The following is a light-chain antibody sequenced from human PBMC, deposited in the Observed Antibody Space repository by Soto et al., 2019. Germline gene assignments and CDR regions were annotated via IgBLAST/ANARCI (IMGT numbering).Light chain of an antibody. Sequence: QSVLTQPPSVSGAPGQRVTISCTGSSSNIGAGYDVHWYQQLPGTAPKLLIYGNSNRPSGVPDRFSGSKSGTSASLAITGLQDEDEADYYCQSYDSSLSGAVFGGGPQLTVL. CDR1: SSNIGAGYD. CDR2: GNS. V-gene: IGLV1-40*01. J-gene: IGLJ7*01. CDR3: QSYDSSLSGAV.